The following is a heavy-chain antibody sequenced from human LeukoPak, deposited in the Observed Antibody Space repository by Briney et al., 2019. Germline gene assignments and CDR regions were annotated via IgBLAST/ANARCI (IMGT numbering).Heavy chain of an antibody. J-gene: IGHJ4*02. D-gene: IGHD6-13*01. CDR3: AKGRIAPDD. Sequence: GGSLRLSCAASGFTFSSYAMHWVRQAPGKGLEWVSDITSSGGGTYYADSVEGRFTISRDNSKNTLYLQMNSLRAEDTAVYYCAKGRIAPDDWGQGTLVTVSS. V-gene: IGHV3-23*01. CDR1: GFTFSSYA. CDR2: ITSSGGGT.